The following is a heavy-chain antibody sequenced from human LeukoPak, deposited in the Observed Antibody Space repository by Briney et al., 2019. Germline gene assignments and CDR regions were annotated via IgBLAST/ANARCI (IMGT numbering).Heavy chain of an antibody. CDR2: ISSSGSTI. CDR3: ARTSRGIDAFDI. D-gene: IGHD3-16*01. V-gene: IGHV3-48*03. Sequence: PGGSLRLSCAASGFTFSSYEMNWVRQAPGKGLEWVSYISSSGSTIYCADSVKGRFTISRDNAKNSLFLQMNSLRAEDTAVYYCARTSRGIDAFDIWGQGTMVTVSS. CDR1: GFTFSSYE. J-gene: IGHJ3*02.